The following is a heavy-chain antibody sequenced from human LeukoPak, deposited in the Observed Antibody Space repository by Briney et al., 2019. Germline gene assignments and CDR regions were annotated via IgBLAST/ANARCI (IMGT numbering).Heavy chain of an antibody. CDR1: GFTFSSYS. V-gene: IGHV3-48*02. CDR2: ISSSSSTI. J-gene: IGHJ4*02. Sequence: GGSLRLSCAASGFTFSSYSMNWVRQAPGKGLEWVSYISSSSSTIYYADSVKGRFTISRDNAKNSLYLQMNSLRDEDTAVYYCARGRPRYSYGCLFDYWGQGTLVTVSS. CDR3: ARGRPRYSYGCLFDY. D-gene: IGHD5-18*01.